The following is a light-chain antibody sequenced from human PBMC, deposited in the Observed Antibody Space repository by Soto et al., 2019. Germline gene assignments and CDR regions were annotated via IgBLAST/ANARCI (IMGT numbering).Light chain of an antibody. J-gene: IGKJ2*01. CDR1: QSVSSY. CDR2: DGA. CDR3: QQRSDWVT. V-gene: IGKV3-11*01. Sequence: VLTQSPATLSLSPGERATLSCRASQSVSSYLVWYQQKPGQAPRLLIYDGANRATGIPARFSGSGSGTDFTLTISSLVPEDSAVYYCQQRSDWVTFGQGTKLEIK.